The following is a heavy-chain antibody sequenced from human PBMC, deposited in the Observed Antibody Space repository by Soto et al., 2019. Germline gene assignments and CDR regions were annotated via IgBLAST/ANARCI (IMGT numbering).Heavy chain of an antibody. V-gene: IGHV3-33*01. CDR3: ARGGLNLATYLDY. CDR1: GFSLGSYG. CDR2: IFFDAGNQ. J-gene: IGHJ4*02. Sequence: QVHLVESGGGLVQPGQSLRLSCVASGFSLGSYGMHWVRQAPGKGLEWVAVIFFDAGNQYYADSVKGRFTISRDISKNTLFLDLNSLRVEDSTIYYCARGGLNLATYLDYWGQGTLVTVSS. D-gene: IGHD1-26*01.